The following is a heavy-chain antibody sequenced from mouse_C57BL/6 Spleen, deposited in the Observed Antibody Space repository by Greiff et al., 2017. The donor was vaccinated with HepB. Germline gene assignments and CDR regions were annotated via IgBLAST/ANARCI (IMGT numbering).Heavy chain of an antibody. CDR3: ARDYYSNYTFDY. D-gene: IGHD2-5*01. V-gene: IGHV1-26*01. CDR2: INPNNGGT. Sequence: VQLQQSGPELVKPGASVKISCKASGYTFTDYYMNWVKQSNGKSLEWIGDINPNNGGTSYNQKFKGKATLTVDKSSSTAYMELRSLTSEDSAVYYCARDYYSNYTFDYWGQGTTLTVSS. CDR1: GYTFTDYY. J-gene: IGHJ2*01.